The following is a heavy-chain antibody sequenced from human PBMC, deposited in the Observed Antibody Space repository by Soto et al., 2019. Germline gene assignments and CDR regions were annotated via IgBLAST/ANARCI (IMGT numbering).Heavy chain of an antibody. J-gene: IGHJ2*01. CDR1: GGSISSYY. Sequence: QVQLQESGPGLVKPSETLSLTCTVSGGSISSYYWSWIRQPPGKGLEWIGYIYYSGSTNYNPSLKIRVTISVDTSKNQFSLKLSSVTAADTAVYYCARDSSHADWYFDLWGRGTLVTVSS. CDR2: IYYSGST. CDR3: ARDSSHADWYFDL. V-gene: IGHV4-59*01.